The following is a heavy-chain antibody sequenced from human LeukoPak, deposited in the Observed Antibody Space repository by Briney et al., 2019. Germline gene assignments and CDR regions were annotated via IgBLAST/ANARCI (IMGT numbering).Heavy chain of an antibody. Sequence: SETPSLTCTVSGASISSSNYYWGWIRQPPGKGLEWIGSIYYSGTTYYNPSLKSRVTISVDTSKNQFSLKLSSVTAADTALYYCTYSSGWSYYFDYWGRGTLVSVSS. J-gene: IGHJ4*02. D-gene: IGHD6-19*01. CDR1: GASISSSNYY. CDR3: TYSSGWSYYFDY. V-gene: IGHV4-39*05. CDR2: IYYSGTT.